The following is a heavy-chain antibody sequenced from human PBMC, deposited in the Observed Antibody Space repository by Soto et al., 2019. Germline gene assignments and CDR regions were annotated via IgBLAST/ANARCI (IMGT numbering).Heavy chain of an antibody. CDR1: GYSFTSYW. V-gene: IGHV5-10-1*01. CDR2: IDPSDSYT. J-gene: IGHJ4*02. Sequence: PGESLKISCKGSGYSFTSYWISWVRQMPGKGLEWMGRIDPSDSYTNYSPSFQGHVTISADKSISTAYLQWSSLKASDTAMYYCARLTGSPIVPTITVIDYWGQGTLVTVSS. D-gene: IGHD5-12*01. CDR3: ARLTGSPIVPTITVIDY.